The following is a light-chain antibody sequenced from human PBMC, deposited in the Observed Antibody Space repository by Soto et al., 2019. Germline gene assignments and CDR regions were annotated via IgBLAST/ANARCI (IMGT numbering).Light chain of an antibody. Sequence: QSVLTQPASVSGSPGQSITISCTGTSSDVGAYNYVSWYQQHPGKAPKLMIYEVSNRPSGVSNRFSGSKSGNTASLTISGLKAEGEADYHCSAYTSSRTPVFGTGTKVTVL. CDR3: SAYTSSRTPV. J-gene: IGLJ1*01. V-gene: IGLV2-14*01. CDR2: EVS. CDR1: SSDVGAYNY.